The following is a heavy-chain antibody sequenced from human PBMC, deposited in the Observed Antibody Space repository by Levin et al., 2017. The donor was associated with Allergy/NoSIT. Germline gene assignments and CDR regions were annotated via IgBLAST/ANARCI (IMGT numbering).Heavy chain of an antibody. V-gene: IGHV3-48*01. CDR2: ISSSTSTI. J-gene: IGHJ4*02. Sequence: GGSLRLSCAASGFTFSSYSMNWVRQAPGKGLEWVSSISSSTSTIYYADSVKGRFTISRDNAKNSLYLQMNSLRAEDTAVYYCARGGVILTVKGFDYWGQGTLVTVSS. D-gene: IGHD3-10*01. CDR1: GFTFSSYS. CDR3: ARGGVILTVKGFDY.